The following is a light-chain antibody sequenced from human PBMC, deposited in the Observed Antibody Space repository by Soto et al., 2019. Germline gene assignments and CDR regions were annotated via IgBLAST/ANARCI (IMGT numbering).Light chain of an antibody. CDR3: MQALQTPIT. CDR2: LGS. J-gene: IGKJ5*01. Sequence: TQTPFSLSFTPGQPASISCNSIQSLLHCDGHTSLFCYLQKPGQSPQALIYLGSNRSSGVPDRFSGSGSGTDFTLKISRVEAEDVGVYYCMQALQTPITFGQGTRLEIK. CDR1: QSLLHCDGHTS. V-gene: IGKV2-28*01.